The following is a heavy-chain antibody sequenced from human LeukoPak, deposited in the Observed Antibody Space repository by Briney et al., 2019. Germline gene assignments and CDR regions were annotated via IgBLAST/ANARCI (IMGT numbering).Heavy chain of an antibody. Sequence: SETLSLTCTVSGDSIISNIYWWDWVRLPPGKGLQWIGATFYTGRTFYSPSLKSRVTISVDTSKNQFSLDLSSAAAADTAVYYCARRRHNFDFYDVWGQGTRVTVSS. CDR2: TFYTGRT. J-gene: IGHJ3*01. CDR1: GDSIISNIYW. D-gene: IGHD3/OR15-3a*01. V-gene: IGHV4-39*01. CDR3: ARRRHNFDFYDV.